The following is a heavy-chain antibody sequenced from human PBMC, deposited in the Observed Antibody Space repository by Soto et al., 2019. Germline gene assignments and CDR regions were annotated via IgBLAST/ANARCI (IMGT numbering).Heavy chain of an antibody. J-gene: IGHJ4*02. V-gene: IGHV3-23*01. D-gene: IGHD5-18*01. CDR3: AKVEYSYGSAASATYYFDY. Sequence: GGSLRLSCAASGFTFSSYAMSGVRQAPGKGLEWVSAISGSGGSTYYADSVKGRFTISRDNSKNTLYLQMNSLRAEDTAVYYCAKVEYSYGSAASATYYFDYWGQGTLVTVSS. CDR1: GFTFSSYA. CDR2: ISGSGGST.